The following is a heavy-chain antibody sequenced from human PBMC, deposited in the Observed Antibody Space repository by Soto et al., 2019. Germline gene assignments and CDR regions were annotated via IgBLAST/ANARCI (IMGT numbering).Heavy chain of an antibody. D-gene: IGHD6-25*01. CDR1: GFTFSGST. CDR2: IRSKANSYAT. V-gene: IGHV3-73*01. J-gene: IGHJ4*02. CDR3: TRHPAW. Sequence: PGGSLRLSCAASGFTFSGSTMHWVRQASGKGPEWVGRIRSKANSYATAYAASVKGRFTISRDDSKNTAYLQMNSLRTEDTAVYYCTRHPAWWGQGTLVTVSS.